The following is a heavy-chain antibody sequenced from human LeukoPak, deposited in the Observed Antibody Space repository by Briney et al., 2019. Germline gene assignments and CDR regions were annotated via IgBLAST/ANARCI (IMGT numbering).Heavy chain of an antibody. CDR3: ARDTSSSWYVVGYYYYMDV. CDR1: GFTFSSFG. D-gene: IGHD6-13*01. Sequence: SGGSLRLSCAASGFTFSSFGMSWGRQAPGKGLQWVSAISSTGGTAYYADSVKGRFTISRDNAKNSLYLQMNSLRAEDTAVYYCARDTSSSWYVVGYYYYMDVWGKGTTVTISS. J-gene: IGHJ6*03. CDR2: ISSTGGTA. V-gene: IGHV3-21*01.